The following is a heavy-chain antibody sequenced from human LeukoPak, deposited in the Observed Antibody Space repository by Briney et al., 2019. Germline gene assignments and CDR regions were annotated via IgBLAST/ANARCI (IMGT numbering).Heavy chain of an antibody. V-gene: IGHV4-39*07. CDR1: GGSISSSSYY. CDR2: IYYSGST. CDR3: ARAIVVVVAATVESWFDP. Sequence: SETLSLTCTVSGGSISSSSYYWGWIRQPPGTGLEWIGSIYYSGSTYYNPSLKSRVAISVDTSKNQFSLKLSSVTAADTAVYYCARAIVVVVAATVESWFDPWGQGTLVTVSS. D-gene: IGHD2-15*01. J-gene: IGHJ5*02.